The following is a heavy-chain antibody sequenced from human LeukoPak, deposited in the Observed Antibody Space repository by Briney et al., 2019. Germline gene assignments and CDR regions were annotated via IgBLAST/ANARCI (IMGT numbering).Heavy chain of an antibody. D-gene: IGHD3-10*01. J-gene: IGHJ3*02. CDR2: IYHSGST. CDR3: ARASGRFNAFDI. V-gene: IGHV4-30-2*01. Sequence: TSETLSLTCTVSGGSISSGGYSWSWIRQPPGKGLEWIGYIYHSGSTYYNPSLKSRVTISVDRSKNQFSLKLSSVTAADTAVYYCARASGRFNAFDIWGQGTMVTVSS. CDR1: GGSISSGGYS.